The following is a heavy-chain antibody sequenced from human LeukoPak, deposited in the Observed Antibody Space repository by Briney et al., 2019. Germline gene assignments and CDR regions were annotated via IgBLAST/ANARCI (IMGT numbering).Heavy chain of an antibody. Sequence: GGSLRLSCAASGFTFSHFWMSWVRRTPGKGLEWVANINGDGSEKNYVDSVKGRFTMSRDNARNSMYLQMNSLRVEDTAVYYCARGGHHSVDYWGQGTLVTVSS. D-gene: IGHD2-21*01. CDR2: INGDGSEK. J-gene: IGHJ4*02. CDR3: ARGGHHSVDY. CDR1: GFTFSHFW. V-gene: IGHV3-7*01.